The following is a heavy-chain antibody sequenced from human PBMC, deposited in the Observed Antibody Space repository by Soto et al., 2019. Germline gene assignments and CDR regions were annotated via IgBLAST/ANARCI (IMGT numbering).Heavy chain of an antibody. D-gene: IGHD1-1*01. CDR2: IYYSGST. Sequence: QVQLQESGPGLVKPSETLSLTCTVSGGSISSHYWSWIRQPPGKGLEWIGYIYYSGSTNYNPSLKSRVTISVDTAKNQFSLKLSFVTAADTAVDYCARMDNDGYLDYWGQGTLVTVSS. V-gene: IGHV4-59*08. CDR3: ARMDNDGYLDY. CDR1: GGSISSHY. J-gene: IGHJ4*02.